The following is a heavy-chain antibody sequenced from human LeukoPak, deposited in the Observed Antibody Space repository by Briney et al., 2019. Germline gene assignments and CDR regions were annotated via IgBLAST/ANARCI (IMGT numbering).Heavy chain of an antibody. CDR1: GFTFSSYA. D-gene: IGHD6-13*01. J-gene: IGHJ4*02. CDR2: ISYGGSNK. Sequence: GGSLRLSCAASGFTFSSYAMHWVRQAPGKGLEWVAVISYGGSNKYYADSVKGRFTISRDNSKNTLYLQMNSLRAEDTAVYYCAKVRKSIWYLEFDYWGQGTLVTVSS. V-gene: IGHV3-30*04. CDR3: AKVRKSIWYLEFDY.